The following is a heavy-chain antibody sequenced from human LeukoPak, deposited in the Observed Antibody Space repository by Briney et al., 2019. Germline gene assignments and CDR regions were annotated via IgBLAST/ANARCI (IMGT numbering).Heavy chain of an antibody. CDR1: GYSISSGPY. Sequence: SETLSLTCSVSGYSISSGPYWGWIRQPPGQGLEWIASIYLGGTTYYTPSLKSRVTMSVDTSKNQFSLKLSSVTAADTAVYYCARWGEHSALRVHAFDIWGQGTMVTVSS. D-gene: IGHD3-10*01. CDR3: ARWGEHSALRVHAFDI. V-gene: IGHV4-38-2*01. CDR2: IYLGGTT. J-gene: IGHJ3*02.